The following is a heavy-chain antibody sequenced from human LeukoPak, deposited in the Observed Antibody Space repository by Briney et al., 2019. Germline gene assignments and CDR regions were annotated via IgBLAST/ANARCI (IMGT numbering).Heavy chain of an antibody. V-gene: IGHV3-23*01. J-gene: IGHJ4*02. Sequence: GGSLRLYCAASGFTFSSYDMSWVRQAPGKGLEWVSAISGSGGSTYYADSVKGRFTISRDNSKNTLYLQMNSLRAEDTAVYYCAKSRVWESYRLYSFDYWGQGTLVTVSS. CDR2: ISGSGGST. CDR3: AKSRVWESYRLYSFDY. CDR1: GFTFSSYD. D-gene: IGHD3-16*02.